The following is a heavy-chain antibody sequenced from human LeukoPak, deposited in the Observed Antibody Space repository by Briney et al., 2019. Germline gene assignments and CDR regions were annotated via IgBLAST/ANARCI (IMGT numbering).Heavy chain of an antibody. Sequence: GGSLRLSCAASGFTVSSNYMSWVRQAPGKGLEWVSVIYSGGSTYYADSVKGRFTISRDNSKNTLYLQMNSPRAEDTAVYYCARDSLYCSSTSCYAYWGQGTLVTVSS. J-gene: IGHJ4*02. CDR2: IYSGGST. CDR3: ARDSLYCSSTSCYAY. V-gene: IGHV3-53*01. D-gene: IGHD2-2*01. CDR1: GFTVSSNY.